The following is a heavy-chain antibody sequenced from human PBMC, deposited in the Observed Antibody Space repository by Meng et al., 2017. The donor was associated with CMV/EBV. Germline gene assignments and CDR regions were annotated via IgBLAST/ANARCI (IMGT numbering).Heavy chain of an antibody. CDR1: AFAFDYSD. V-gene: IGHV3-20*01. J-gene: IGHJ5*02. Sequence: SAFAFDYSDMSCVRPAPGKGLECVSGIHWNGGSTGYADSVKGRFTISRDNAKNSLYLQMNSLRAEDTALYHCASGSSGSYVRGWFDPWGQGTLVTVSS. CDR2: IHWNGGST. CDR3: ASGSSGSYVRGWFDP. D-gene: IGHD1-26*01.